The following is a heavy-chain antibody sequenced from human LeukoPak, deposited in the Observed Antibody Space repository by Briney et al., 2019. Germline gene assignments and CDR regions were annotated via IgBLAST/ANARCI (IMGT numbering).Heavy chain of an antibody. CDR1: GYIITSGYY. V-gene: IGHV4-38-2*01. D-gene: IGHD2-2*01. CDR3: ARLYLRDHCSSTSCYGSYFDY. J-gene: IGHJ4*02. CDR2: IYHSGST. Sequence: SETLSLTCAVSGYIITSGYYWGWIRQPPGEGLEWIGSIYHSGSTYYNPSLKTRVTISVDTSKNQFSLKLSSVTAADTAVYYCARLYLRDHCSSTSCYGSYFDYWGQGTLVTVSS.